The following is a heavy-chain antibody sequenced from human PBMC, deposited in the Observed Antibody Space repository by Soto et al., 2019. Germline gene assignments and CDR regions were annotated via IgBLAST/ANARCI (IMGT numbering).Heavy chain of an antibody. CDR2: ISGSGGST. V-gene: IGHV3-23*01. J-gene: IGHJ4*02. CDR1: GFTFSSYA. CDR3: AKDRSLYYYDSSGYTFDY. Sequence: EVQLLESGGGLVQPGGSLRLSCAASGFTFSSYAMSWVRQAPGTGLEWVSAISGSGGSTYYADSVKGRFTISRDNSKNTLYLQMNSLRAEDTAVYYCAKDRSLYYYDSSGYTFDYWGQGTLVTVSS. D-gene: IGHD3-22*01.